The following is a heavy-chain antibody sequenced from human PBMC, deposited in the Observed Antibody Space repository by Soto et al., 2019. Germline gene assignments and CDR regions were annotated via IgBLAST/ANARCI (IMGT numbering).Heavy chain of an antibody. CDR2: ITPIFGTP. V-gene: IGHV1-69*06. Sequence: QVQLVQSGAEVKKPGSSVKVSCKASGDTLSKYGVSWVRQAPGQGLEWMGGITPIFGTPTYAQRFQGRVTINAVKSTSPSHLASTGLRSDDTAVYYCAKSGVSVSWGLVDVCGPGTTVNVSS. CDR3: AKSGVSVSWGLVDV. J-gene: IGHJ6*02. D-gene: IGHD3-10*01. CDR1: GDTLSKYG.